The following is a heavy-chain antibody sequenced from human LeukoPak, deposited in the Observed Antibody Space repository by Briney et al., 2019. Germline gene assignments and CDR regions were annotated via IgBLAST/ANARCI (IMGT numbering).Heavy chain of an antibody. CDR2: INTDGSGT. V-gene: IGHV3-74*01. D-gene: IGHD3-3*01. J-gene: IGHJ4*02. CDR3: ASGKITIFGVVINYY. Sequence: GGSLRLSCAASGFTFSSYWMHWVRQAPGKGLVWVSRINTDGSGTTYADSVKGRFTISRDNAKNTLYLQMNSLRAEDTAVYYCASGKITIFGVVINYYWGQGTLVTVSS. CDR1: GFTFSSYW.